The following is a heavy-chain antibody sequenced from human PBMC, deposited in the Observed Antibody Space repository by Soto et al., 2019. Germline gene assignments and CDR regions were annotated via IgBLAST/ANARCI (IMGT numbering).Heavy chain of an antibody. Sequence: QVQLVQSGAEVKKPGSSVKVSCTASGGTFSSYAISWVRQPPGQGLEWMGGIIPSLGTANYAQKFQGRVTITADESTSTAYMELSSLRSEDKAVYYCAREAEMATEDWYFDLWGRGTLVTVSS. V-gene: IGHV1-69*01. CDR1: GGTFSSYA. CDR3: AREAEMATEDWYFDL. CDR2: IIPSLGTA. J-gene: IGHJ2*01. D-gene: IGHD6-25*01.